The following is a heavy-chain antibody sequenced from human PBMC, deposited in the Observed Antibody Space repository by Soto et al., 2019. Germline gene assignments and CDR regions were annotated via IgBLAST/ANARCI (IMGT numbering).Heavy chain of an antibody. V-gene: IGHV3-48*02. J-gene: IGHJ4*02. CDR3: AIDLRSN. CDR1: GFIFSAYG. Sequence: EVQLVESGGGLVQPGGSLRLSCAASGFIFSAYGMNWVRQAPGKGPEWVSNIGSDGTIINYADSVRGRFIISRDNAKNSVYLQMNSLSDEDTAVYYCAIDLRSNWGQGTLVTVSS. D-gene: IGHD1-26*01. CDR2: IGSDGTII.